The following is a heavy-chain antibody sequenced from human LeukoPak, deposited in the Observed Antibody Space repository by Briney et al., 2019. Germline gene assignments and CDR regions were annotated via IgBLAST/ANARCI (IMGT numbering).Heavy chain of an antibody. D-gene: IGHD3-3*01. V-gene: IGHV4-30-4*08. CDR1: GGSISSGDYY. CDR3: ARSLTIFGVVTD. J-gene: IGHJ4*02. CDR2: IYYSGST. Sequence: SETLSLTCTVSGGSISSGDYYWSWIRQPPGKGLEWIGYIYYSGSTYYNPSLKSRVTISVDTSKNQFSLKLNFVTAADPARYFCARSLTIFGVVTDWGQGTLVTVSS.